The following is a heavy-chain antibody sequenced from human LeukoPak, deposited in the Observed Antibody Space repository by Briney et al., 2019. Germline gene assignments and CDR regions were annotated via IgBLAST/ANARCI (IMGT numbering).Heavy chain of an antibody. CDR1: GGSVSSGSYY. CDR2: IYYSGST. D-gene: IGHD2-2*01. J-gene: IGHJ5*02. V-gene: IGHV4-61*01. Sequence: SGTLSLTCTVSGGSVSSGSYYWSWIRQPPGKGLEWIGYIYYSGSTNYNSSLKTRVTISVDTSKNQLSLKLSSVTAADTAVYYCARVTSYNWFDPWGQGTLVTVSS. CDR3: ARVTSYNWFDP.